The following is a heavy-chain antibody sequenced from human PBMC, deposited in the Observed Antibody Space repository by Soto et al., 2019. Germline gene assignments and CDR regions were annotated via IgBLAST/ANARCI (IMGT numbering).Heavy chain of an antibody. CDR2: IYYSGST. Sequence: SETLSLTCTVSGGSISSYYWSWIRQPPGKGLEWIGYIYYSGSTNYNPSLKSRVTISVDTSKNQFSLKLSSVTAADTPVYYCARSIAARTPDGFDFWGRGTLVTVSS. CDR3: ARSIAARTPDGFDF. J-gene: IGHJ4*02. V-gene: IGHV4-59*08. D-gene: IGHD6-6*01. CDR1: GGSISSYY.